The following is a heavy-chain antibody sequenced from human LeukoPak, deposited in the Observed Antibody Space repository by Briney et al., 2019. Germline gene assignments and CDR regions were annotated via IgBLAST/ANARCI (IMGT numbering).Heavy chain of an antibody. CDR2: IYHSGSI. D-gene: IGHD3-3*01. CDR1: GYSINSGYY. V-gene: IGHV4-38-2*02. Sequence: SETLSLTCTVSGYSINSGYYWGWIRQPPGKGLEWIGSIYHSGSINYNPSLKSRVTTSVDTSRNQFSLKLSSVTAADTAVYYCAREGFWSGYHKNWFDPWGQGTLVTVSS. J-gene: IGHJ5*02. CDR3: AREGFWSGYHKNWFDP.